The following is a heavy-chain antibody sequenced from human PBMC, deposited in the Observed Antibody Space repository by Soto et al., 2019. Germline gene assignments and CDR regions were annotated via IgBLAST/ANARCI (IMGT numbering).Heavy chain of an antibody. V-gene: IGHV3-21*06. CDR3: ARDVTKSPGINYYGMDV. Sequence: GSLRLSCVASGFTFSIHPMNWVRQAPGKGLEWVSSISSSSSYMYYTDSVKGRFTISRDNAKNTVYLQMQSLRAEDAAVYYCARDVTKSPGINYYGMDVWGQGTTVTVSS. D-gene: IGHD2-8*01. J-gene: IGHJ6*02. CDR2: ISSSSSYM. CDR1: GFTFSIHP.